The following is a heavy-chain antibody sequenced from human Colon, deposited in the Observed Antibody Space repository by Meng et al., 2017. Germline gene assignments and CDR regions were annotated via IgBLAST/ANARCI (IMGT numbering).Heavy chain of an antibody. CDR3: ARVLSNWNGETGYYYYYGMDV. V-gene: IGHV1-18*01. J-gene: IGHJ6*02. Sequence: ASVKVSCKASGYTFTSYGISWVRQALGQGLEWTGWISAYNGNTNYAQKLQGRVTMTTDTSTSTAYMELRSLRSDDAAVYYCARVLSNWNGETGYYYYYGMDVWGQGTTITVSS. D-gene: IGHD1-20*01. CDR2: ISAYNGNT. CDR1: GYTFTSYG.